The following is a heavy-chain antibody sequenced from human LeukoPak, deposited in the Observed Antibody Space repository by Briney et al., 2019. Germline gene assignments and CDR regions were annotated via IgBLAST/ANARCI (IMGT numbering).Heavy chain of an antibody. CDR3: ARRWVSGANFDS. CDR2: IHQYGSEK. J-gene: IGHJ4*02. V-gene: IGHV3-7*01. Sequence: GGSLTLSCTPSGFTLTTYWKLWLRQATGRGLEWVSKIHQYGSEKYYVASVTGRCAVSRAKDKNSLSLQMNSLRVEDTGVYYCARRWVSGANFDSWGQGTLVTVSS. D-gene: IGHD1-14*01. CDR1: GFTLTTYW.